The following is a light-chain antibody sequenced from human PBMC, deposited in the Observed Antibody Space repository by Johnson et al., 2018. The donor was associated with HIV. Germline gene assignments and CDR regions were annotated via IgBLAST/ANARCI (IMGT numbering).Light chain of an antibody. CDR2: DNN. CDR1: SSNIGNNY. J-gene: IGLJ1*01. CDR3: GTWDSSLSVNYV. V-gene: IGLV1-51*01. Sequence: VLTQPPSVSAAPGQKVTISCSGSSSNIGNNYVSWYQQLPGTAPKLLIYDNNKRPSGIPDRFSGSKSGTSATLGITGLQTGDEADYYCGTWDSSLSVNYVFGTGTKVTVL.